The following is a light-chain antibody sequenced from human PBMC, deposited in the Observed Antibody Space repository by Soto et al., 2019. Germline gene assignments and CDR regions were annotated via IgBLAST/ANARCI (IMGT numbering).Light chain of an antibody. CDR3: QRYGSSPPHT. V-gene: IGKV3-20*01. CDR2: GAS. Sequence: EIVLTQSPGTLSLSPGEGATLSCRASQSVFNNYLAWYQRKPGQAPRLLISGASSRATGIPERFSGSGSGTDFTLTISRLESEDFAVYYCQRYGSSPPHTFGQGTKVEIK. J-gene: IGKJ2*01. CDR1: QSVFNNY.